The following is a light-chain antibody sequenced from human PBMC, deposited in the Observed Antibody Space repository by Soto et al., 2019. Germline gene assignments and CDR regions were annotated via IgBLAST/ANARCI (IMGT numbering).Light chain of an antibody. J-gene: IGKJ1*01. CDR3: HQFGYSPRT. CDR2: DAS. CDR1: QSVSIY. Sequence: EIVLAQSPATLSLSPGERATLSCRASQSVSIYLAWYQQKPGQAPRLLIYDASNRATGIPARFSGSGSGTDFTLAIRRLEPEDFAVYYCHQFGYSPRTFGQGTKVE. V-gene: IGKV3-11*01.